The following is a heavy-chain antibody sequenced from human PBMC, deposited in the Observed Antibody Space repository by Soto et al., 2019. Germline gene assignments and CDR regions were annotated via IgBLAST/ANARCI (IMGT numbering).Heavy chain of an antibody. J-gene: IGHJ4*02. CDR2: IIPIFGTA. CDR3: ASGAGAVVVTAMTFDY. Sequence: SVKVSCKASGGTFSSYAISWVRQAPGQGLEWMGGIIPIFGTANYAQKFQGRVTITADESTSTAYMELSSLRSEDTAVYYCASGAGAVVVTAMTFDYWGQGTLVTVSS. V-gene: IGHV1-69*13. D-gene: IGHD2-21*02. CDR1: GGTFSSYA.